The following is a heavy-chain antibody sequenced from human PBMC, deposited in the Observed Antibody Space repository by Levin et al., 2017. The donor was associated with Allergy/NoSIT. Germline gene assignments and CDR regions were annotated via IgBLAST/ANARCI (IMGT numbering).Heavy chain of an antibody. CDR3: ARNHRDSTSLPFDY. CDR2: ISRSSTYI. J-gene: IGHJ4*02. D-gene: IGHD2-2*01. Sequence: GGSLRLSCAASGFSFSDYTFDWVRQAPGKGLEWVSSISRSSTYIYYADSVKGRFAISRDNAKNSLYLHMNSLRAEDTAVYYCARNHRDSTSLPFDYWGQGTLVTVSS. V-gene: IGHV3-21*01. CDR1: GFSFSDYT.